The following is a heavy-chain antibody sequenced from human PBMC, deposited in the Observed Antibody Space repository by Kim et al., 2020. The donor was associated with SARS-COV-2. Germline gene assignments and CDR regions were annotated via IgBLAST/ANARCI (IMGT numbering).Heavy chain of an antibody. Sequence: GGSLRLSCTTSGFTFFGHAMSWVRQAPGKGLEWVSSIDGSDGTTYYVDSVKGRFSISRDDSKNTLYLQMSAMRADDTANYYWLKEGWGWIWGNWGQGTLVTVSS. CDR2: IDGSDGTT. V-gene: IGHV3-23*01. CDR3: LKEGWGWIWGN. D-gene: IGHD7-27*01. J-gene: IGHJ4*02. CDR1: GFTFFGHA.